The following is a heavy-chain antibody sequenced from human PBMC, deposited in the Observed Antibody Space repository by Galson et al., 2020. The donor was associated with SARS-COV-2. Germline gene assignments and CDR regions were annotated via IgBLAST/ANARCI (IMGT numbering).Heavy chain of an antibody. V-gene: IGHV3-7*01. CDR1: GFPFTNYW. CDR2: IKQVGSAQ. CDR3: ARALWGRHYDSRTGYYYDGVDL. J-gene: IGHJ2*01. D-gene: IGHD3-22*01. Sequence: TGGSLRLSCAASGFPFTNYWMPWVRQAPGKGLDWVADIKQVGSAQRYVASVKGRFTISRDNAKTTLFRQMNSLRVEYTAVYYCARALWGRHYDSRTGYYYDGVDLWGRGTLVTVSS.